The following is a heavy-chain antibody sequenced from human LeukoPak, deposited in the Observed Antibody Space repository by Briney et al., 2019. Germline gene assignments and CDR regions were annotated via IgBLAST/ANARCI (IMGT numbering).Heavy chain of an antibody. CDR3: ARDGSDFWSGPAYYFDY. CDR2: IYSGGST. J-gene: IGHJ4*02. V-gene: IGHV3-66*01. CDR1: GFTVSSNY. Sequence: GGSLRLSCAASGFTVSSNYMSWVRQAPGKGLEWVSVIYSGGSTYYADSVKGRFTISRDNSKNTLYLQMNSLRAEDTAVYYCARDGSDFWSGPAYYFDYWGQGTLVTVSS. D-gene: IGHD3-3*01.